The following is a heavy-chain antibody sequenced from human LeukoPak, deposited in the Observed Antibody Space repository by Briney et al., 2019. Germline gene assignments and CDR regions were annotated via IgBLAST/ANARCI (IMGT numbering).Heavy chain of an antibody. J-gene: IGHJ4*02. V-gene: IGHV3-23*01. CDR3: AKNYDFWSAYLNY. Sequence: GGSLRLSCAASRFTFSSYAMSWVRQAPGKGLEWVSTISGSGGSSHFADSVKGRFTISRDDSKNTLYLQMNSLRAEDTALYYCAKNYDFWSAYLNYWGQGTLVTVSS. D-gene: IGHD3-3*01. CDR1: RFTFSSYA. CDR2: ISGSGGSS.